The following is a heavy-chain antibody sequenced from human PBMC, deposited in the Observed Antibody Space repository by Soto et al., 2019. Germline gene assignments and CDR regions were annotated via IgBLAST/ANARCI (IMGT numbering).Heavy chain of an antibody. Sequence: GGSLRLSCASSGFTFGLYTMNCVRHSPGKGLDWVSSISSSGTNIYYADSVQGRFTISRDNAKNSLYLQMNSLRAEDTAVYYCARAGMSFDGRGREYYSRDVWSHGTTVTV. CDR1: GFTFGLYT. D-gene: IGHD3-9*01. J-gene: IGHJ6*02. CDR3: ARAGMSFDGRGREYYSRDV. V-gene: IGHV3-21*01. CDR2: ISSSGTNI.